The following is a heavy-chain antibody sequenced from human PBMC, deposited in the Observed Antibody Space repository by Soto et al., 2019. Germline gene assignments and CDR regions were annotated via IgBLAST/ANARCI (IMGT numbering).Heavy chain of an antibody. CDR1: GGSISSYY. CDR3: ARGRITGISPHPYWFDP. D-gene: IGHD1-20*01. CDR2: IYYSGIT. V-gene: IGHV4-59*01. J-gene: IGHJ5*02. Sequence: SGTLSPTCTVSGGSISSYYLSWIRQPPGKGLEWIVYIYYSGITSYNPSLKSRVTISVYTSKNQFSLKLSSVTAADTAVYYCARGRITGISPHPYWFDPWGQGTLVTVSS.